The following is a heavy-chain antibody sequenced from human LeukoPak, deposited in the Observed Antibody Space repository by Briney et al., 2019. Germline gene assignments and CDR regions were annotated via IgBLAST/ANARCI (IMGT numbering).Heavy chain of an antibody. V-gene: IGHV3-30*04. J-gene: IGHJ4*02. CDR3: ARGPAGYN. CDR2: ISYDGSNK. D-gene: IGHD1-1*01. Sequence: SGRSLRLSCAASGFTFSSYAMHWVRQAPGKGLEWVAVISYDGSNKYYADSVKGRFTISRDNSKNTLYLQMNSLRAEDTAVYYCARGPAGYNWGQGTLVTFSS. CDR1: GFTFSSYA.